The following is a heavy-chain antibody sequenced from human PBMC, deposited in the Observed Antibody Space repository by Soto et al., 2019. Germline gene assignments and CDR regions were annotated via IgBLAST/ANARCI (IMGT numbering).Heavy chain of an antibody. CDR3: TRNRVKADY. D-gene: IGHD3-3*01. CDR1: GFTFSSYW. Sequence: EVQLVESGGGLVQPGGSLRLSCAASGFTFSSYWMTWVRQAPGKGLEWVAKIKEDGSEQNYVDSVKGRFTISRDNAKSSLYLQMNSLRVDDTAMYYCTRNRVKADYWGQGTLVTVSS. J-gene: IGHJ4*02. V-gene: IGHV3-7*01. CDR2: IKEDGSEQ.